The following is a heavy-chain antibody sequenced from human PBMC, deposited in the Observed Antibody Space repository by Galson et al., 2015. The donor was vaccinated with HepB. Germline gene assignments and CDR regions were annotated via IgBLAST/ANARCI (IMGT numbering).Heavy chain of an antibody. D-gene: IGHD3-10*01. Sequence: SLRLSCAASGFTFSSYAMSWVRQAPGKGLEWVSAISGSGGSTYYADSVKGRFTISRDNSKNTLYLQMNSLRAEDTAVYYCAKADHYYGSGSYVYFDYWGQGTLVTVSS. CDR3: AKADHYYGSGSYVYFDY. V-gene: IGHV3-23*01. CDR2: ISGSGGST. J-gene: IGHJ4*02. CDR1: GFTFSSYA.